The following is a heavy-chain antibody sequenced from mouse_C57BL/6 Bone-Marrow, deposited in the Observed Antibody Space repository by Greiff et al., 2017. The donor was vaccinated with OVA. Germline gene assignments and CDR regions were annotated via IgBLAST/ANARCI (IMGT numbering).Heavy chain of an antibody. CDR1: GFTFTDYY. Sequence: EVQRVESGGGLVQPGGSLSLSCAASGFTFTDYYMSWVRQPPGKALEWLGFIRNKANGYTTEYSASVKGRFTISRDNSQSILYLQMNALRAEDSATYYCARYLYDGYYSDYWGQGTTLTVSS. V-gene: IGHV7-3*01. CDR3: ARYLYDGYYSDY. D-gene: IGHD2-3*01. CDR2: IRNKANGYTT. J-gene: IGHJ2*01.